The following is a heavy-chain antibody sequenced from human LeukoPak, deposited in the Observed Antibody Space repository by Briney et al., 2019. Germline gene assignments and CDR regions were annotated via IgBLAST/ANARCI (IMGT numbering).Heavy chain of an antibody. Sequence: SETLSLTCAVYGGSFSGYYWSWIRQPPGKGLEWIGEINHSGSTNYNPSLKSRVTISVDTSKNQFSLKLSSVTAADTAVYYCARVSGYDWESSYDYWGQGTQVTVSS. CDR1: GGSFSGYY. V-gene: IGHV4-34*01. D-gene: IGHD5-12*01. CDR3: ARVSGYDWESSYDY. CDR2: INHSGST. J-gene: IGHJ4*02.